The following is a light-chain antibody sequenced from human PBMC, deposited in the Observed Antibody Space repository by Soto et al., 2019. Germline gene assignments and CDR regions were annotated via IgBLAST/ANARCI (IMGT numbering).Light chain of an antibody. Sequence: QSVLTQPASVSGSPGQSITISCTGTSSDVGSFNYVSWYQQHPGRAPKLLIFEVINRPTGVSNRFSGSKSVHTASLTISGLQAEDEAEYYCSSYTSTNTVVFGGGTKLTVL. V-gene: IGLV2-14*01. J-gene: IGLJ2*01. CDR1: SSDVGSFNY. CDR2: EVI. CDR3: SSYTSTNTVV.